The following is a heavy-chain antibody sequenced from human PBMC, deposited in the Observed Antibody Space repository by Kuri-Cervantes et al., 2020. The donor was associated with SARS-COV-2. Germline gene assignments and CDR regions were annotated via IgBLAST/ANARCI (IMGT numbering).Heavy chain of an antibody. CDR1: GGSISSSSYY. V-gene: IGHV4-39*01. D-gene: IGHD1-26*01. CDR3: ARHGSYGWELSPYYFDY. CDR2: IYYSGST. Sequence: GSLRLSCTVSGGSISSSSYYWGWIRQPPGKGLEWIGSIYYSGSTYYNPSLKSRVTISVDTSKNQFSLKLSSVTAADTAVYYRARHGSYGWELSPYYFDYWGQGTLVTVSS. J-gene: IGHJ4*02.